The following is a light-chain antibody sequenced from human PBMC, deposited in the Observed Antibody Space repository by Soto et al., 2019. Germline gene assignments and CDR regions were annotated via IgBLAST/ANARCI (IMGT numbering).Light chain of an antibody. CDR2: GAS. J-gene: IGKJ1*01. V-gene: IGKV3-15*01. Sequence: EIFLAQSPGTLSLSPGERATLSFRASQTVSSSYLAWYQQKPGQAPRLLIYGASTRATGIPARFSGSGSGTEFTLTISSLQSEDFAVYYCQQYNNWPQITFGQGTKVDI. CDR3: QQYNNWPQIT. CDR1: QTVSSSY.